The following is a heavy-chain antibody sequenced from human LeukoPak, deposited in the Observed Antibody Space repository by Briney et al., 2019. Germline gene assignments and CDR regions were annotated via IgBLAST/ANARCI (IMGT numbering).Heavy chain of an antibody. CDR2: ISSSGSTI. CDR3: ARVFYGSGSRYFDY. Sequence: GGSLRLSCAASGFTFSDYYMSWIRQAPGKGLEWVSYISSSGSTIYYADSVKGRFTIPRGNAKNSLYLQMNSLRAEDTAVYYCARVFYGSGSRYFDYWGQGTLVTVSS. J-gene: IGHJ4*02. V-gene: IGHV3-11*01. D-gene: IGHD3-10*01. CDR1: GFTFSDYY.